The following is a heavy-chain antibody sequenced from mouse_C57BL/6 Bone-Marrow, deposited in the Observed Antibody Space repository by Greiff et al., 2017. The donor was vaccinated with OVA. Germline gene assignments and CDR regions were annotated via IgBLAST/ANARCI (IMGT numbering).Heavy chain of an antibody. V-gene: IGHV5-4*01. Sequence: EVKLVESGGGLVKPGGSLKLSCAASGFTFSSYAMSWVRQTPEKRLEWVATISDGGSYTYYPDNVKGRFTISRDNVKNNLYLQMSHLKSEDTAMYYCAREGLYFDYWGQGTTLTVSS. CDR2: ISDGGSYT. CDR3: AREGLYFDY. CDR1: GFTFSSYA. J-gene: IGHJ2*01.